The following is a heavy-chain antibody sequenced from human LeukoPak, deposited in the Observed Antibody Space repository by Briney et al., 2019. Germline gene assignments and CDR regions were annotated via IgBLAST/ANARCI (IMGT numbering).Heavy chain of an antibody. Sequence: GGSLRLSCAASGFTFSSDAMSWVRQAPGKGLEWVSAISGSGGSTYYADSVKGRFTISRDNAKNSLYLQMSSLRAEDTAVYYCAKVGASEWSIVLGPIKYWGQGTLVSVSS. D-gene: IGHD2-8*01. CDR3: AKVGASEWSIVLGPIKY. J-gene: IGHJ4*02. CDR2: ISGSGGST. CDR1: GFTFSSDA. V-gene: IGHV3-23*01.